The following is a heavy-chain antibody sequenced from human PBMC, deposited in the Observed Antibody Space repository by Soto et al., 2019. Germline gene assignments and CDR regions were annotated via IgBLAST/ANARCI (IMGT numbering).Heavy chain of an antibody. Sequence: GGSLRLSCTASGFTFSDYYMSWIRQAPGKGLEWVSYISSSSSYTNYADSVKGRFTISRDNAKNSLYLQMNSLRAEDTAVYYCARSGHYYDSSGYYCYFDYWGQGTLVTVSS. V-gene: IGHV3-11*03. CDR3: ARSGHYYDSSGYYCYFDY. J-gene: IGHJ4*02. CDR1: GFTFSDYY. CDR2: ISSSSSYT. D-gene: IGHD3-22*01.